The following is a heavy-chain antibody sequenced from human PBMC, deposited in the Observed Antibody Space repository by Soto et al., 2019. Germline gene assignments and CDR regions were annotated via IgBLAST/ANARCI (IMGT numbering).Heavy chain of an antibody. CDR3: AKGADYFDY. J-gene: IGHJ4*02. V-gene: IGHV3-30*18. CDR1: GVTFSSYG. CDR2: ISYDGSNK. D-gene: IGHD1-26*01. Sequence: GGSLRLSCAASGVTFSSYGMHWVRQAPGKGLEWVAVISYDGSNKYYADSVKGRFTISRDNSKNTLYLQMNSLRAEDTAVYYCAKGADYFDYWGQGTLVTVSS.